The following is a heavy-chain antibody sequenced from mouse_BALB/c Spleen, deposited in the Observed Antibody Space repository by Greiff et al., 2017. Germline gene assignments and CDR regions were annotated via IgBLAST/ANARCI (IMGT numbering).Heavy chain of an antibody. V-gene: IGHV5-17*02. CDR3: ARNYRYDSPFGY. CDR2: ISSGSSTI. J-gene: IGHJ2*01. CDR1: GFTFSSFG. D-gene: IGHD2-14*01. Sequence: EVMLVESGGGLVQPGGSRKLSCAASGFTFSSFGMHWVRQAPEKGLEWVAYISSGSSTIYYADTVKGRFTISRDNPKNTLFLQMTSLRSEDTAMYYCARNYRYDSPFGYWGQGTTLTVSS.